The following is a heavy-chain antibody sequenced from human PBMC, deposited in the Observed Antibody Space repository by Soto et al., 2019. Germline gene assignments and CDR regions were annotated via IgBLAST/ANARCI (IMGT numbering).Heavy chain of an antibody. CDR3: ARDSVGYCSRTRCYGQGYFDY. J-gene: IGHJ4*02. D-gene: IGHD2-2*03. V-gene: IGHV1-2*02. CDR1: GYTFTDYY. CDR2: INPISGGT. Sequence: QVHLVQSGAEVKKPGDSVKVSCKASGYTFTDYYIHWVRQAPGQGLEWMAWINPISGGTNYAQKFQGRVTMTRDTSITTTYMELSRLTSDHTAVYYCARDSVGYCSRTRCYGQGYFDYWGQGALVTVSS.